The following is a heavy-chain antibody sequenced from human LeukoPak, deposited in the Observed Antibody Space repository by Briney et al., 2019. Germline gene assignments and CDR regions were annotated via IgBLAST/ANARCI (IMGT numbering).Heavy chain of an antibody. CDR1: GFTFSSYA. J-gene: IGHJ3*02. V-gene: IGHV3-23*01. D-gene: IGHD2-2*02. CDR3: AKDLPSKEIRKRIPAAIPGAFDI. CDR2: ISGSGGST. Sequence: PGGSLRLSCAASGFTFSSYAMSWVRQAPGKGLEWVSAISGSGGSTYYADSVKGRFTISRDNSKNTLYLQMNSLRAEDTAVYYCAKDLPSKEIRKRIPAAIPGAFDIWGQGTMVTVSS.